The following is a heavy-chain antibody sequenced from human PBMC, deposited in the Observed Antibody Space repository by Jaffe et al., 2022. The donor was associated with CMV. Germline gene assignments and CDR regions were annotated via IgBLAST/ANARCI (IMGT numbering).Heavy chain of an antibody. CDR1: GGSISSYY. CDR3: ARVDYDSSVFDY. J-gene: IGHJ4*02. D-gene: IGHD3-22*01. V-gene: IGHV4-59*01. CDR2: IYYSGST. Sequence: QVQLQESGPGLVKPSETLSLTCTVSGGSISSYYWSWIRQPPGKGLEWIGYIYYSGSTNYNPSLKSRVTISVDTSKNQFSLKLSSVTAADTAVYYCARVDYDSSVFDYWGQGTLVTVSS.